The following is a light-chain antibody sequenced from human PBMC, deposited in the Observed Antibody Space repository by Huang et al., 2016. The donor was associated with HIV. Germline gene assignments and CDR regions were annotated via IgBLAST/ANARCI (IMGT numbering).Light chain of an antibody. CDR3: QQYNNWPPLT. CDR2: GAS. Sequence: EIVMTQSPATLSVSPGERATLSCRASQSVYSNLAWYQHKPGQAPRLLIYGASTRAIGIPARFSGSGSGTEFTLTISSLQSEDFAVYYCQQYNNWPPLTFGGGTKVEIK. J-gene: IGKJ4*01. CDR1: QSVYSN. V-gene: IGKV3-15*01.